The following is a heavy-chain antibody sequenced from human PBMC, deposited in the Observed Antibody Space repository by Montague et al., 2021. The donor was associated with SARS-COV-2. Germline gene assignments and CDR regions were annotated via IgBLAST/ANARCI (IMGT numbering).Heavy chain of an antibody. CDR2: IYYSGST. J-gene: IGHJ4*02. CDR1: GGSISTYY. D-gene: IGHD2-15*01. CDR3: ARWDPQGGGHRDY. V-gene: IGHV4-59*12. Sequence: SETLSLTCTVSGGSISTYYWSWIRQPPGKGLEWIGYIYYSGSTNYNPSLKSRVTISVDTSKNQFSLKLSSVTAADTAVYYCARWDPQGGGHRDYWGQGTRVTVSS.